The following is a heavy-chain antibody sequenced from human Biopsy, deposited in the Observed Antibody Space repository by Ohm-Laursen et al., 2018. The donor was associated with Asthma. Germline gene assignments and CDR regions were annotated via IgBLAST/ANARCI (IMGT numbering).Heavy chain of an antibody. CDR1: GFNFRTYA. Sequence: SLRLSCAASGFNFRTYALSWVRQAPGKGLEWVAVISYDGRNKYYGDSVKGRFTISRDNSKNTVYLQMISLRVEDTSVYYCARGAYYDFWSGYSRPIPGYYGMDVWGHGTTVTVSS. CDR2: ISYDGRNK. CDR3: ARGAYYDFWSGYSRPIPGYYGMDV. J-gene: IGHJ6*02. D-gene: IGHD3-3*01. V-gene: IGHV3-30*03.